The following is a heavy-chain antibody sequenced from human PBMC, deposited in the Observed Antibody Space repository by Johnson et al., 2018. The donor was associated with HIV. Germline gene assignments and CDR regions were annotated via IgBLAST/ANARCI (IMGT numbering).Heavy chain of an antibody. D-gene: IGHD3-22*01. CDR1: GFTFSSYV. Sequence: QVQLVESGGGVVQPGRSLRLSCAASGFTFSSYVIHWVRQAPGKGLEWVAVMPYDGNNKYYAASVKGRFPVSRDNSKNTLYLQMNSLRAGDTAVYYCVRDGNYYDRSGYRVDAFDIWGQGTMVTVSS. CDR3: VRDGNYYDRSGYRVDAFDI. J-gene: IGHJ3*02. CDR2: MPYDGNNK. V-gene: IGHV3-30-3*01.